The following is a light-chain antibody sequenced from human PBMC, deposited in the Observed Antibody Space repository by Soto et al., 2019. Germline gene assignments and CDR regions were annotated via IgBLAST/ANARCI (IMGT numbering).Light chain of an antibody. J-gene: IGKJ4*02. CDR3: QQYDNWPLT. CDR1: QSVDSN. Sequence: EIVMTQSPATLSVSPGARATLSCRASQSVDSNLAWYQQKPGQAPRLLIFGASTRATGIPARFSGSGSGTDFTLTISSVQSEDFGVYFCQQYDNWPLTFGGGTKVEIK. CDR2: GAS. V-gene: IGKV3D-15*01.